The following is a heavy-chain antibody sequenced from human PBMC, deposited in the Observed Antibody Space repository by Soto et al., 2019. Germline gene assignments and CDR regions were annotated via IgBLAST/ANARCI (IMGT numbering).Heavy chain of an antibody. Sequence: GESLKISCKGSGYSFTSYWIGWVRQMPGKGLEWMGIIYPGDSDTRYSPSFQGQVTISADKSISTAYLQWSSLKASDTAMYYCARVDYYSSGWVGSDDYWGQGTLVTVSS. CDR2: IYPGDSDT. CDR3: ARVDYYSSGWVGSDDY. J-gene: IGHJ4*02. V-gene: IGHV5-51*01. CDR1: GYSFTSYW. D-gene: IGHD6-19*01.